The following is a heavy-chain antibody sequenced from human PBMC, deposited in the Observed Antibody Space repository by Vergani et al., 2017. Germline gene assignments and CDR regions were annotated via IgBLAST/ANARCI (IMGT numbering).Heavy chain of an antibody. CDR2: IYYSGST. D-gene: IGHD6-19*01. CDR3: ARHSTVEWLVKLGWIDP. V-gene: IGHV4-39*01. J-gene: IGHJ5*02. Sequence: QLQLQESGPGLVKPSATLSLTCSVSGASIRSSNYYWGRIRQPPGKGLEWIASIYYSGSTYYNPYLKSRVTISVDTSKNQFSLKLSSVTAADTAVYFCARHSTVEWLVKLGWIDPWGQGILVTVSS. CDR1: GASIRSSNYY.